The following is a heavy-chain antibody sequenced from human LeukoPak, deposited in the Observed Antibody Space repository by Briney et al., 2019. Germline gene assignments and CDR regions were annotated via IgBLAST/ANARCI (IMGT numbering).Heavy chain of an antibody. CDR3: ARHGDYSYAHNAFDV. V-gene: IGHV3-30*03. Sequence: GGSLRLSCTASGFTFTNAWMTWVRQAPGKGLEWVALVSYDASNKYYGASVKGRFTISRDNSKNTLYVQMNSLRAEDTAVYYCARHGDYSYAHNAFDVWGQGTMVTVSS. J-gene: IGHJ3*01. CDR2: VSYDASNK. D-gene: IGHD5-18*01. CDR1: GFTFTNAW.